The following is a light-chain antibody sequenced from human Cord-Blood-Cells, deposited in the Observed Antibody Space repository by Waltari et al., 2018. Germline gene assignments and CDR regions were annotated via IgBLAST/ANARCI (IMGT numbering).Light chain of an antibody. Sequence: DIVMTQSPLSLPVTPGEPASISCRSSQSLLHSNGYNYLDWYMQKPGQTPKLRIYLGSNRASGVPDRVSGSGSGTDFTLKISRVEAEDVGVYYCMQALQTPWTFGQGTKVEIK. CDR1: QSLLHSNGYNY. V-gene: IGKV2-28*01. CDR3: MQALQTPWT. CDR2: LGS. J-gene: IGKJ1*01.